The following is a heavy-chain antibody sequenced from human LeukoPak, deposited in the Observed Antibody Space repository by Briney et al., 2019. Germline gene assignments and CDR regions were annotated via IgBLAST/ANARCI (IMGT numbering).Heavy chain of an antibody. CDR2: IRSKAYGGTT. Sequence: GRSLRLSCTASGFTFGDYVMSWFRQAPGKGLEWVGFIRSKAYGGTTEYAASVKGRFTISRDDSKSIAYLQMNSLKTEDTAVYYCTRVKFPNYDSSGETFDYWGQGTLVTVSS. J-gene: IGHJ4*02. CDR1: GFTFGDYV. D-gene: IGHD3-22*01. V-gene: IGHV3-49*03. CDR3: TRVKFPNYDSSGETFDY.